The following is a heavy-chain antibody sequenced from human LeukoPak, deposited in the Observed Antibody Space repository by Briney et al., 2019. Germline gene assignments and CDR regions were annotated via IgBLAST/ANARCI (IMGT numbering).Heavy chain of an antibody. CDR1: GGSISSSSYY. V-gene: IGHV4-39*07. CDR2: FYYSGST. Sequence: SETLSLTCTISGGSISSSSYYWGWIRQPPGKGLEWIGSFYYSGSTYYNPSLKSRVTISVDTSKNQFSLKLSSVTAADTAVYYCARVRPQPGIAVAGTYDAFDIWGQGTMVTVSS. CDR3: ARVRPQPGIAVAGTYDAFDI. D-gene: IGHD6-19*01. J-gene: IGHJ3*02.